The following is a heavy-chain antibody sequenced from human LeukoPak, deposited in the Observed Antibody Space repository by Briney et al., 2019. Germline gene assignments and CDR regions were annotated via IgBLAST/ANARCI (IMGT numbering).Heavy chain of an antibody. CDR2: IIVSGGST. D-gene: IGHD6-13*01. V-gene: IGHV3-23*01. CDR1: GFTCSNYA. J-gene: IGHJ4*02. CDR3: AKGDSSSWYGGADY. Sequence: GGSLRLSCAASGFTCSNYAMSWVRLAPGKGLEWVSTIIVSGGSTYYADSVKGRFTISRDNSKNTLYLQMNSLRAEDTAVYYCAKGDSSSWYGGADYWGQGTLVTVSS.